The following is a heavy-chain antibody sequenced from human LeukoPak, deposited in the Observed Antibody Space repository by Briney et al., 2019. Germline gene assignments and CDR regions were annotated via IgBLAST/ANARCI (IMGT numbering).Heavy chain of an antibody. Sequence: SETLSLTCAVSGGSISSYYWSWIRQPPGKGLEWIGYIYYSGSTNYSPSLKSRVTISVDTSKNQFSLKLSSVTAADTAVYYCASSSGSYSFGYWGQGTLVTVSS. CDR1: GGSISSYY. CDR3: ASSSGSYSFGY. D-gene: IGHD1-26*01. V-gene: IGHV4-59*01. J-gene: IGHJ4*02. CDR2: IYYSGST.